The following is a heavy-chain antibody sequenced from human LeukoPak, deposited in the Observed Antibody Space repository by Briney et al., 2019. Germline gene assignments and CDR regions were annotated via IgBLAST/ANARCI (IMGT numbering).Heavy chain of an antibody. CDR2: ISSSSSYI. V-gene: IGHV3-21*01. D-gene: IGHD3-22*01. CDR3: ARDGPYYYDSSGYYG. Sequence: GGSLRLSCAASGFTFSSYSMNWVRQAPGKGLEWVSSISSSSSYIYYADSVKGRFTISRDNAENSLYLQMNSLRAEDTAVYYCARDGPYYYDSSGYYGWGQGTLVTVSS. J-gene: IGHJ4*02. CDR1: GFTFSSYS.